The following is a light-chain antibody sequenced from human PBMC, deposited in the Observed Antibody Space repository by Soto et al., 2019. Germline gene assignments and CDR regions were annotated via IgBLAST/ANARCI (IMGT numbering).Light chain of an antibody. J-gene: IGLJ1*01. CDR1: SSDVGGYNY. CDR3: SSYAGSNNLRV. Sequence: QSVLTRPPSASGSPGQSVTISCTGTSSDVGGYNYVSWYQQHPGKAPKLMIYEVSKRPSGVPDRFSGSKSGNTASLTVSGLQAEDEADYYCSSYAGSNNLRVFGTGTRSPS. CDR2: EVS. V-gene: IGLV2-8*01.